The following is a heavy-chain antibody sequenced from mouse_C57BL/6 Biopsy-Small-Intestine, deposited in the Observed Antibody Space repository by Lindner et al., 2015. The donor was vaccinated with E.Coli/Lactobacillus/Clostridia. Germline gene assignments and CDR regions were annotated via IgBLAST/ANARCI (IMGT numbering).Heavy chain of an antibody. J-gene: IGHJ3*01. V-gene: IGHV1-55*01. CDR2: FYPGSGNT. CDR1: GYTFTSYW. Sequence: VQLQESGAELVKPGASVKMSCKAPGYTFTSYWITWVKQRPGQGLEWIGDFYPGSGNTNYSEKFKNKATLTVDTSSSTAYMQVSSLTSEDSAVYYCARERGLGAWFAYWGQGTLVTVS. D-gene: IGHD4-1*01. CDR3: ARERGLGAWFAY.